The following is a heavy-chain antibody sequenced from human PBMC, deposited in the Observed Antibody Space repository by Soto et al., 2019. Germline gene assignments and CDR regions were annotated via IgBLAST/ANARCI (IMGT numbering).Heavy chain of an antibody. CDR3: ARDRGPSSGYYPYWFDP. D-gene: IGHD3-22*01. CDR1: GGTFSSYA. CDR2: IIPIFGTA. J-gene: IGHJ5*02. Sequence: QVQLVQSGAEVKKPGSSVKVSCKASGGTFSSYAITWVRQAPGQGLEWMGGIIPIFGTANYAQKFQGRVTITADESTRTAYMELSSLRSEDTAVYYCARDRGPSSGYYPYWFDPWGQGTLVNVSS. V-gene: IGHV1-69*12.